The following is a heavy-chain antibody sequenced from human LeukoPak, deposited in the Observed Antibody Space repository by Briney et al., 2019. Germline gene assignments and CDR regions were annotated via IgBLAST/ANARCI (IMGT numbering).Heavy chain of an antibody. J-gene: IGHJ4*02. D-gene: IGHD5-12*01. Sequence: SETLSLTCTVSGGSISSGDYYWSWIRQPPGKGLEWIGYIYYSGSTYYNPSLKSRVTISVDTSKNQFSLKLSSVTAADTAVYYCARDSYSGRAHFDSWGQGTLVTVSS. CDR3: ARDSYSGRAHFDS. V-gene: IGHV4-30-4*02. CDR1: GGSISSGDYY. CDR2: IYYSGST.